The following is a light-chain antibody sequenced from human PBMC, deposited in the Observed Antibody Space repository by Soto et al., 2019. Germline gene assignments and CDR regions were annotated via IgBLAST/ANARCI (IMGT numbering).Light chain of an antibody. V-gene: IGKV1-39*01. J-gene: IGKJ5*01. CDR3: EQTYSTPVT. Sequence: DIQLTQSHFTLSAYVGESVTLTCRASQSISSWLAWYQQKPGKAPKLLIYGASSVQSGVPLRFSGSGSGTEFTLTISSLQPEDFAIYYCEQTYSTPVTFGQGTRLEIK. CDR1: QSISSW. CDR2: GAS.